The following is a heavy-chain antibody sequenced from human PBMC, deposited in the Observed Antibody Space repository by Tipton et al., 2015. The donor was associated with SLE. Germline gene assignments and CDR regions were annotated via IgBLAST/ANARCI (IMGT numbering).Heavy chain of an antibody. CDR2: IYYSGST. Sequence: TLSLTCTVSGGSISSSSSYWGWIRQPPGKGLEWIGSIYYSGSTYYNPSLKSRVTISVDTSKNQFSLKLRSATAADTAVYYCARDRGGSEYYYGMDVWGQGTTVTVSS. CDR1: GGSISSSSSY. J-gene: IGHJ6*02. V-gene: IGHV4-39*07. CDR3: ARDRGGSEYYYGMDV. D-gene: IGHD2-15*01.